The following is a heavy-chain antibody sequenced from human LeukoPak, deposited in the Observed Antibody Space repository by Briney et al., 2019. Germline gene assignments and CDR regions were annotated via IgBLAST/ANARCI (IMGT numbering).Heavy chain of an antibody. J-gene: IGHJ6*03. Sequence: QSGGSLRLSCAASGFTFSSYGMHWVRQAPGKGLEWVAVISYDGSNKYYADSVKGRFTISRDNSKNTLYLQMNSLRAEDTAVYYCAKDLGDYGGVYYYYYYMDVWGKGTTVTVSS. CDR3: AKDLGDYGGVYYYYYYMDV. CDR2: ISYDGSNK. D-gene: IGHD4-23*01. CDR1: GFTFSSYG. V-gene: IGHV3-30*18.